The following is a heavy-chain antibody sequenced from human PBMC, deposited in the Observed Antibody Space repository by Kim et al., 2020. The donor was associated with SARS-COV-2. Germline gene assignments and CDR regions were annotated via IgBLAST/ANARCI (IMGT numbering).Heavy chain of an antibody. V-gene: IGHV1-69*04. Sequence: SVKVSCKASGGTFSSYAISWVRQAPGQGLEWMGRIIPIFGIANYAQKFQGRVTITADKSTSTAYMELSSLRSEDTAVYYCARELWSVGVCYICGNWFDPWGQGTLVTVSS. CDR1: GGTFSSYA. J-gene: IGHJ5*02. CDR3: ARELWSVGVCYICGNWFDP. D-gene: IGHD2-8*01. CDR2: IIPIFGIA.